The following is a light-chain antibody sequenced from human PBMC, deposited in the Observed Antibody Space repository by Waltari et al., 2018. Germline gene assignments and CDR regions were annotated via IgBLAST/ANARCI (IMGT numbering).Light chain of an antibody. CDR3: QTGGHGTWV. CDR1: RGHSSNV. V-gene: IGLV4-69*01. Sequence: QLVVTQSPSASASLGASVKLTCTLRRGHSSNVLAWPPQQPEKGPRYLMKVNSDGSHSRGDEIPDRFSGSSSGAERYLTISSLQAEDEADYYCQTGGHGTWVFGGGTKLTVL. CDR2: VNSDGSH. J-gene: IGLJ3*02.